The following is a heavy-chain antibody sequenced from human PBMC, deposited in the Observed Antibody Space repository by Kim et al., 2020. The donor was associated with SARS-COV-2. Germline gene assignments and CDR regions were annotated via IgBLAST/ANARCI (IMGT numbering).Heavy chain of an antibody. V-gene: IGHV4-4*06. Sequence: PSLKSRGSMSVDTSKNQFSLKVTSVTAADTAVYFCAREAVTARPDWFDPWGQGILVTVSS. CDR3: AREAVTARPDWFDP. D-gene: IGHD2-21*02. J-gene: IGHJ5*02.